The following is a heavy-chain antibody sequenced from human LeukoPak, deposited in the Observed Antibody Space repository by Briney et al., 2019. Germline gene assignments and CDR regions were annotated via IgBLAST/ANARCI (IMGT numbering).Heavy chain of an antibody. V-gene: IGHV3-30-3*01. CDR1: GFTFSSYA. J-gene: IGHJ4*02. CDR3: ARDPVPATARHFDY. D-gene: IGHD1-1*01. CDR2: TSSDGNIK. Sequence: GALRLSCAASGFTFSSYAMHWVRQAPGKGLEWVAVTSSDGNIKYYAGSVKGRFTISRDNSKNTQYLQMNSLRGEDTGVYYCARDPVPATARHFDYWGQGTLVTVSS.